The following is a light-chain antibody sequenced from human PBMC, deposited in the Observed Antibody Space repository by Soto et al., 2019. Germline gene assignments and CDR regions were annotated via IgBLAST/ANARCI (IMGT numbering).Light chain of an antibody. CDR3: AAWDDSLRGVI. CDR1: SSNIGYSY. Sequence: QAVVTQPPSASGTPGQRVTISCSGGSSNIGYSYVYWYQQVPGTAPKLLIQRNNQRPSGVPDRFSCSKSGTSASLAISGLRSEDEADYFCAAWDDSLRGVIFGGGTKVTVL. V-gene: IGLV1-47*01. CDR2: RNN. J-gene: IGLJ2*01.